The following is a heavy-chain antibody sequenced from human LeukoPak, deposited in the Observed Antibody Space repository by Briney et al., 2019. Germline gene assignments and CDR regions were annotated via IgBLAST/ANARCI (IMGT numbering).Heavy chain of an antibody. D-gene: IGHD1-1*01. Sequence: KTSETLSLTCTVSGYSVRSGYYWGWIRQPPGKGLEWIGEINHSGSTNYNPSLKSRVTISVDTSKNQFSLKLSSVTAADTAVYYCARRKGYVGWFDPWGQGTLVTVSS. V-gene: IGHV4-38-2*02. J-gene: IGHJ5*02. CDR2: INHSGST. CDR1: GYSVRSGYY. CDR3: ARRKGYVGWFDP.